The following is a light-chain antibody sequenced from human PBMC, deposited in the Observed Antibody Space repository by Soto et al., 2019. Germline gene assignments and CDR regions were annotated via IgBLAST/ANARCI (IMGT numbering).Light chain of an antibody. CDR1: RDINNS. CDR3: QKYNKAPWI. V-gene: IGKV1-27*01. Sequence: DIQVTQSPPPLSASGEDRATSPSRAIRDINNSLAGVQQVPGKAPKLLIYAASTLQSGVPSRFRGSGSGTSFILTITSLQPEDVATYYCQKYNKAPWIFGQGTKVEV. J-gene: IGKJ1*01. CDR2: AAS.